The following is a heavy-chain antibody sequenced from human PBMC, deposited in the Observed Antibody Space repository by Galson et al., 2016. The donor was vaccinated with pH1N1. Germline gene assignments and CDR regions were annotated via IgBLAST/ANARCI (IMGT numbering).Heavy chain of an antibody. CDR1: VYTFTSYY. V-gene: IGHV1-46*03. J-gene: IGHJ4*02. CDR2: IDPSSGGT. Sequence: SVQVSCKASVYTFTSYYFHWVRQAAGQGLEWMGVIDPSSGGTTFAQRFQGRVTVTRDTSTSTVYMDLSSLKSEETAVYYCIRDLGRLRDHWGQGTLVTVS. CDR3: IRDLGRLRDH.